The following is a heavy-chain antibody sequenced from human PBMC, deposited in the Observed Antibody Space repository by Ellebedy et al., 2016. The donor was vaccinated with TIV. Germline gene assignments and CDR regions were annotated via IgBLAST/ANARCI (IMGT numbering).Heavy chain of an antibody. J-gene: IGHJ4*02. CDR2: ISGSGNTK. Sequence: PGGSLRLSCTDSGFTFSTYSMNWVRQAPGKGLEWVSYISGSGNTKYYTDSVKGRFTISRDNAKNSLYLHMNSLRAEDTAVYYCAREKSGHKWNDGFDSWGQGTLVTVSS. CDR1: GFTFSTYS. D-gene: IGHD1-1*01. CDR3: AREKSGHKWNDGFDS. V-gene: IGHV3-48*04.